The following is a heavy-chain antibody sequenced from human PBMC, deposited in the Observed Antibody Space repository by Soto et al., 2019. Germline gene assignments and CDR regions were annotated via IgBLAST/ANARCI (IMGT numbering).Heavy chain of an antibody. V-gene: IGHV1-69*13. J-gene: IGHJ5*02. CDR2: IIPVFGTA. Sequence: GASVKVSCKASGGTFSSYAISWVRQAPGQGLEWMGGIIPVFGTANYAQKFQGRVTITADESTSTAYMELSSLRSEDTAVYYCARAGYSSGPYNWFDPWGQGTLVTVSS. CDR1: GGTFSSYA. CDR3: ARAGYSSGPYNWFDP. D-gene: IGHD6-19*01.